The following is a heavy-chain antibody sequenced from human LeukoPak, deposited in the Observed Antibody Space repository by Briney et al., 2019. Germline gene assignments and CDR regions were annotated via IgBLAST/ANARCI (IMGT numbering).Heavy chain of an antibody. CDR3: AREPLQCTNGVCYRYYYYYYGMDV. J-gene: IGHJ6*02. Sequence: SVKLSCKASGCTFSSYAISWVRQAPGQGLEWMAMIIPILGIANYAQKFQGRVTITADKSTSTAYMELSSLRAEDTAVYYCAREPLQCTNGVCYRYYYYYYGMDVWGQGTTVTVSS. CDR1: GCTFSSYA. D-gene: IGHD2-8*01. CDR2: IIPILGIA. V-gene: IGHV1-69*04.